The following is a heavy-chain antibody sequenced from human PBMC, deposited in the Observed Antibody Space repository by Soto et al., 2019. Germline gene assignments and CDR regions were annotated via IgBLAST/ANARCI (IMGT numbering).Heavy chain of an antibody. V-gene: IGHV2-70*01. CDR3: ARLTTVTTSYGMDV. J-gene: IGHJ6*02. D-gene: IGHD4-17*01. Sequence: GSGPTLVNPTQTLTLTCTFSGFSLSTSGVCVSWIRQPPGKALEWLALTDWDDDKYYSTSLKTRLTISKDTSKNQVVLTMTNMGPVDTATYYCARLTTVTTSYGMDVWGQGTTVTVSS. CDR1: GFSLSTSGVC. CDR2: TDWDDDK.